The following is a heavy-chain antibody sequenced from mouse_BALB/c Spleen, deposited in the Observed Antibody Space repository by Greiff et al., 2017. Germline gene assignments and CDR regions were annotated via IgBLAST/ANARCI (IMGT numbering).Heavy chain of an antibody. CDR1: GYTFTDYW. V-gene: IGHV1-69*01. D-gene: IGHD1-1*01. J-gene: IGHJ4*01. CDR2: IDTSDSYT. Sequence: QVHVKQPGAELVMPGASVKMSCKASGYTFTDYWMHWVKQRPGQGLEWIGAIDTSDSYTSYNQKFKGKATLTVDESSSTAYMQLSSLTSEDSAVYYCARGDYYGSSYEAMDYWGQGTSVTVSS. CDR3: ARGDYYGSSYEAMDY.